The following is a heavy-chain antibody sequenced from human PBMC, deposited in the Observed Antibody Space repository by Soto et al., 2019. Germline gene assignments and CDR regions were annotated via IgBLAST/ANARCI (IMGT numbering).Heavy chain of an antibody. CDR1: GGSITSGDSY. V-gene: IGHV4-31*03. D-gene: IGHD6-25*01. Sequence: SETLSLTCTVSGGSITSGDSYWSWIRQHPGKGLEWIGYIYYSGSTYYSPSLGSRATISLDTSKNQFSLKVHSVTAADKAVYYCARDGSRGIAAAKGFDSWGQGILVTVSS. J-gene: IGHJ4*02. CDR2: IYYSGST. CDR3: ARDGSRGIAAAKGFDS.